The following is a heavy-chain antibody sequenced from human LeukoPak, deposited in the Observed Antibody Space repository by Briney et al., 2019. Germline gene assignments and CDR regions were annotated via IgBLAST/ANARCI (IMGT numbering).Heavy chain of an antibody. V-gene: IGHV3-23*01. J-gene: IGHJ4*02. CDR2: ISGSGGSA. Sequence: PGVSLRLSCAASRFSFSKYAMSWVRQALGKGLEWVSGISGSGGSAYYADSVKGRFTISRDNSKNTLYLQMNSLRAEDTAVYYCAKSDDSSGYYYGIVYWGQGTLVTVSS. CDR3: AKSDDSSGYYYGIVY. CDR1: RFSFSKYA. D-gene: IGHD3-22*01.